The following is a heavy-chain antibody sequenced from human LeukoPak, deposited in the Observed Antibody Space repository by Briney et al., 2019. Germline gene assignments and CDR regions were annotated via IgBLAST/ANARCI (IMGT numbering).Heavy chain of an antibody. V-gene: IGHV3-30*03. D-gene: IGHD5-12*01. CDR2: ISYVGSDK. CDR3: ARDSGGYAPWHLFDW. CDR1: GVTLSRHV. J-gene: IGHJ4*02. Sequence: GRSLRLSCVRSGVTLSRHVMHWVRQSPGKRLEWVAVISYVGSDKCFADSVKGRFTISRDNSKSTLYLQMKRLRAEDTAVYYCARDSGGYAPWHLFDWSGQGSLVTLSS.